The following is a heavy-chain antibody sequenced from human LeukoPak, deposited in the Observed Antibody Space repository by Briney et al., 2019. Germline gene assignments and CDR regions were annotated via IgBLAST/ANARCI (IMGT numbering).Heavy chain of an antibody. J-gene: IGHJ4*02. CDR1: GFTFSSYA. Sequence: PGGSLRLSCAASGFTFSSYAMSWVRQAPGKGLEWVSAISGTGASTYYADSVKGRFTISRDNSKNTLYLQMNSPRAEDTAVYYCAKAPSGTTFRYFDYWGQGALVTVSS. CDR2: ISGTGAST. CDR3: AKAPSGTTFRYFDY. D-gene: IGHD1-1*01. V-gene: IGHV3-23*01.